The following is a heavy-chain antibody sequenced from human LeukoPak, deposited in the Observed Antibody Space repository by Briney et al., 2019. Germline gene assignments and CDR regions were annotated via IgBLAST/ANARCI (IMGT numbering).Heavy chain of an antibody. J-gene: IGHJ5*02. CDR2: IYTSDTI. CDR3: ANIRTHYYGSRNRGWFDP. V-gene: IGHV4-4*08. Sequence: SETLSLTCTVPGGPISSYYWSWIWQPPGKGLEWSSFIYTSDTINYNPSLQNRVTLFLAESKNQLSLNLNSVTAAPTAIYFCANIRTHYYGSRNRGWFDPWGQGTLVTVSS. D-gene: IGHD3-10*01. CDR1: GGPISSYY.